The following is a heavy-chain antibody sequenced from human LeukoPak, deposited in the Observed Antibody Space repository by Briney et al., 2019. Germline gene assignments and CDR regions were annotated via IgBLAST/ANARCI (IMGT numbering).Heavy chain of an antibody. CDR3: ARVWPSVAAFDI. J-gene: IGHJ3*02. CDR1: GFTFSDYY. D-gene: IGHD2-15*01. CDR2: ITNSENSM. V-gene: IGHV3-11*01. Sequence: PGGSLRLSCAASGFTFSDYYMTWIRQAPGKGLEWVSYITNSENSMYYADSVKRRFTISRDNAKNSLHLQMNSLRAEDTAVYYCARVWPSVAAFDIWGQGTMVTVSS.